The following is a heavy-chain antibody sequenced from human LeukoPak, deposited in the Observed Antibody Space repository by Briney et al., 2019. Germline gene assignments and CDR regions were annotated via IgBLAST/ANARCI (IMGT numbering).Heavy chain of an antibody. CDR1: GFTFDDYA. Sequence: PGGSLRLSCAASGFTFDDYAMHWVRQAPGKGLEWVSGISWNSGSIGYADSVKGRFTISRDNAKNSLYLQMNSLRAEDTAVYYCAKVPNWNYLWFDPWGQGTLVTVSS. J-gene: IGHJ5*02. CDR2: ISWNSGSI. D-gene: IGHD1-7*01. CDR3: AKVPNWNYLWFDP. V-gene: IGHV3-9*01.